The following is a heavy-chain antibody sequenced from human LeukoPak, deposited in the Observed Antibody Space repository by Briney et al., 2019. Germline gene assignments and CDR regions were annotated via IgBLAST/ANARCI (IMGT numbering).Heavy chain of an antibody. CDR2: IYYSGST. CDR1: GGSISSSSYY. CDR3: ARHYIFGPNDAFDI. Sequence: PSETLSLTCTVSGGSISSSSYYWGWIRQPPGKGLEWIGSIYYSGSTYYNPSLKSRVTISVDTSKNQFSLKLSSVTAADTAVYYCARHYIFGPNDAFDIWGQGTMVTVSS. V-gene: IGHV4-39*01. D-gene: IGHD3-3*01. J-gene: IGHJ3*02.